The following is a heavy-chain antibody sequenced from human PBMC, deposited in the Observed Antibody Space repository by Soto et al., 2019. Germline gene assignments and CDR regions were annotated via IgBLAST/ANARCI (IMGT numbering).Heavy chain of an antibody. CDR1: GDSISSNSVA. V-gene: IGHV6-1*01. CDR3: VRKSSGAFDI. Sequence: SQTLSLTCVISGDSISSNSVAWNWIRQSPSRGLEWLGRTYYRSKWGTDYAVSVKSRITINPDTSKNQFSLQLNSVTPEDTAVYYCVRKSSGAFDIWGQGTMFTVSS. D-gene: IGHD6-19*01. CDR2: TYYRSKWGT. J-gene: IGHJ3*02.